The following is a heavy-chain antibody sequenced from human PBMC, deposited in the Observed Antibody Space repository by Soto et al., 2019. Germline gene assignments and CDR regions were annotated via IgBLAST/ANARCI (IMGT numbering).Heavy chain of an antibody. CDR1: GFLFTDYY. D-gene: IGHD2-8*01. V-gene: IGHV3-11*06. Sequence: TGGSLRLSCTASGFLFTDYYMSWIHQPPGKGLEWLAYIDGSSDYTNSADSVKGRFTISRDNAKNSVFLQMNNLRADDTAVYYCARDLRFSSTNYFDFWGRGTLVTVSS. CDR3: ARDLRFSSTNYFDF. CDR2: IDGSSDYT. J-gene: IGHJ4*02.